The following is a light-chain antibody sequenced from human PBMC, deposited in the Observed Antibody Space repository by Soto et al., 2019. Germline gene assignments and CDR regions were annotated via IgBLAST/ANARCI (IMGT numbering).Light chain of an antibody. J-gene: IGKJ1*01. Sequence: DIQMTQSPSSLSPSVGDSFTITCRASRSISDWLAWYQQKPGKAPELLIFDASNLKSGVSSRFSGSGSGTEFTLTISRLQPDDVATYYCLQYSSHSWTFGQGTKVDI. V-gene: IGKV1-5*01. CDR2: DAS. CDR1: RSISDW. CDR3: LQYSSHSWT.